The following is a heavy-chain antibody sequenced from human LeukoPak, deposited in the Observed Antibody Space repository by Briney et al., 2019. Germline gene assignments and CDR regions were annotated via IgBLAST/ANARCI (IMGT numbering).Heavy chain of an antibody. Sequence: GASVKVSCKASGYTFTGYYMHWVRQAPGQGLEWMGWINPNSGGTNYAQKFQGRVTITRDTSNSTDYMEMSRLRSDDTAVYYCARAGSSSFSYQSHWGQGTLVTVSS. D-gene: IGHD2-2*01. J-gene: IGHJ4*02. V-gene: IGHV1-2*02. CDR2: INPNSGGT. CDR1: GYTFTGYY. CDR3: ARAGSSSFSYQSH.